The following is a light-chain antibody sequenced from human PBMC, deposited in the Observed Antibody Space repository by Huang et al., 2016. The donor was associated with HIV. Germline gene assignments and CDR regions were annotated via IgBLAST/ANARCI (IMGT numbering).Light chain of an antibody. J-gene: IGKJ5*01. CDR2: GAS. V-gene: IGKV1-39*01. CDR1: QGIGTY. Sequence: IQMTQSPVSLSASIGGRVAMTCRASQGIGTYLNWYHQKPGQAPKLLISGASTLYNGVPSRFRGGGSGTDFTLTINGLQFEDFGSYYCQESYSAFISFGRGTRL. CDR3: QESYSAFIS.